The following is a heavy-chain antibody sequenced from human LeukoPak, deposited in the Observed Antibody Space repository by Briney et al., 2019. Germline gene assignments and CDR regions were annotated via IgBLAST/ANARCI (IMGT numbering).Heavy chain of an antibody. Sequence: GGSLRLSCAGSGFSFSHYAMSWVRQAPARGPEWVSSISSSSSYIYYADSVKGRFTISRDNAKNSLYLQMNSLRAEDTAVYYCARSVGGVTAIPDYWGQGTPVTVSS. CDR1: GFSFSHYA. J-gene: IGHJ4*02. CDR3: ARSVGGVTAIPDY. V-gene: IGHV3-21*01. D-gene: IGHD2-21*02. CDR2: ISSSSSYI.